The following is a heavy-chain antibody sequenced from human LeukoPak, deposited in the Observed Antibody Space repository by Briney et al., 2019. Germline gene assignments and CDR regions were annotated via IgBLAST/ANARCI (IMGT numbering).Heavy chain of an antibody. Sequence: GGSLRLSCAASGFTFSSYWMTLVRQAPGKGLEWVANIKPDGSEKSYVDSVRGRFTISRDNAKNSLYLQMNSLRAEDTAVYYCARSLTGVTSYWGQGTLVTVSS. CDR2: IKPDGSEK. D-gene: IGHD7-27*01. CDR3: ARSLTGVTSY. CDR1: GFTFSSYW. V-gene: IGHV3-7*01. J-gene: IGHJ4*02.